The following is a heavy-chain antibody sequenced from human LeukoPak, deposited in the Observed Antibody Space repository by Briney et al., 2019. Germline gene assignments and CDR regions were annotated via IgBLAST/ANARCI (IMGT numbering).Heavy chain of an antibody. D-gene: IGHD2-15*01. CDR3: AKETVVVVAATPDAFDI. CDR2: ISGSGGST. V-gene: IGHV3-23*01. CDR1: GYTFSSYA. Sequence: GGSLRLSCTASGYTFSSYAMTWVRQAPGEGLEWVSAISGSGGSTYYADSVKDRFTISRDNSKNTLYLQMNSLRAEDTAVYYCAKETVVVVAATPDAFDIWGQGTMVTVSS. J-gene: IGHJ3*02.